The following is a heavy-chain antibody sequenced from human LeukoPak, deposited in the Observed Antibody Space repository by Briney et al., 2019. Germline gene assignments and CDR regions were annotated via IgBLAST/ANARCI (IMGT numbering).Heavy chain of an antibody. CDR1: GFTFSSYG. Sequence: GGSLRLSCAASGFTFSSYGMHWVRQAPGKGLEWVAVISYDGSNKYYADSVKGRFTISRDNSKNTLYLQMNSLRAEDTAVYYCARTVAGTGGYGYWGQGTLVTVSS. CDR3: ARTVAGTGGYGY. CDR2: ISYDGSNK. V-gene: IGHV3-30*03. D-gene: IGHD6-19*01. J-gene: IGHJ4*02.